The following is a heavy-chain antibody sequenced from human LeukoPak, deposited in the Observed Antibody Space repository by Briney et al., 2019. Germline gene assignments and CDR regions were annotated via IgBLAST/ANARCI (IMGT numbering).Heavy chain of an antibody. CDR2: INHSGDT. CDR3: ASPTGEATR. V-gene: IGHV4-34*01. Sequence: PSETLSLTCAAYGGSLRGYYWSWVRQPPGKGLEWIGEINHSGDTNYNPSLKSRVTMSVDTSKSQFSLKLTSVTAADTAMYYCASPTGEATRWSQGTLVTVSS. CDR1: GGSLRGYY. J-gene: IGHJ4*02. D-gene: IGHD7-27*01.